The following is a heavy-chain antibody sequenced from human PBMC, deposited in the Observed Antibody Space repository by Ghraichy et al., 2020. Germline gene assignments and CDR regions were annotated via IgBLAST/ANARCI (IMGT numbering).Heavy chain of an antibody. Sequence: LSLTCAASGFTFSSYSMNWVRQAPGKGLEWVSSISSSSSSIYYADSLKGRFTISRDNSKNTVFLQMNSLRAEDTAVYHCAGDWNGDYVPEYWGQGTLVTVSS. V-gene: IGHV3-21*04. CDR2: ISSSSSSI. CDR1: GFTFSSYS. CDR3: AGDWNGDYVPEY. D-gene: IGHD4-17*01. J-gene: IGHJ4*02.